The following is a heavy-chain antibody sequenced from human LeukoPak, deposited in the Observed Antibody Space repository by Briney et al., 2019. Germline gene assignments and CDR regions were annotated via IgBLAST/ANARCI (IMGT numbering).Heavy chain of an antibody. V-gene: IGHV3-23*01. D-gene: IGHD4-17*01. CDR2: IINSGGST. J-gene: IGHJ4*02. CDR1: VFTFSNYA. Sequence: GGSLRLSCVASVFTFSNYAMSWVRQAPGKGLEWVSVIINSGGSTYYADSVKGRFTISRDNSKNTLYLQMNSLRAEDTAVYYCAKDIYGDYGGLDYWGQGTLVTVSS. CDR3: AKDIYGDYGGLDY.